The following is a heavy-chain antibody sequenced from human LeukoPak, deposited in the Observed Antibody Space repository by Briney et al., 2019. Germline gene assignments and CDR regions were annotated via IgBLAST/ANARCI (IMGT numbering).Heavy chain of an antibody. CDR3: ARGLGQWLVLYFDY. Sequence: SGGSLRLSCAASGFTFSDYYMSWIRQAPGKGLEWVSYISSSGSTIYYADSVKGRFTISRDNAKNSLYLQMNSLRGEDTAVYYCARGLGQWLVLYFDYWGQGTLVTVSS. V-gene: IGHV3-11*04. CDR1: GFTFSDYY. D-gene: IGHD6-19*01. CDR2: ISSSGSTI. J-gene: IGHJ4*02.